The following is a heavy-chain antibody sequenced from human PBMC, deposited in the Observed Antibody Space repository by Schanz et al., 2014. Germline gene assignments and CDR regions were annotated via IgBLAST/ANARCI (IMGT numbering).Heavy chain of an antibody. D-gene: IGHD2-15*01. CDR3: ARDRGYCSGGSCLTFDY. J-gene: IGHJ4*02. CDR1: GFTISSYS. Sequence: VQLVESGGGLVKRGGSLRLSCAASGFTISSYSMNWVRQAPGKGLEWVSSISSSGSYIYYADSVKGRFTISRDNSKNTLYLQMNSLRAEDTAVYYCARDRGYCSGGSCLTFDYWGQGTLVTVSS. V-gene: IGHV3-21*01. CDR2: ISSSGSYI.